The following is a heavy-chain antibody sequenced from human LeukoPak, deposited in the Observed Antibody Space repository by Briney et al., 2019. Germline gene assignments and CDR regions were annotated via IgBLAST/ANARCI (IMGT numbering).Heavy chain of an antibody. CDR3: ARGHSEAYYDNLTALIFFDC. CDR2: INWNGGST. CDR1: GFTFDDYG. J-gene: IGHJ4*02. D-gene: IGHD3-9*01. V-gene: IGHV3-20*04. Sequence: GGSLRLSCAASGFTFDDYGMSWVRQAPGKGLEWVSCINWNGGSTGYADSVKGRFTISRDNAKNSLYLQMNSLRAEDTAFYYCARGHSEAYYDNLTALIFFDCWGQGTLVTVSS.